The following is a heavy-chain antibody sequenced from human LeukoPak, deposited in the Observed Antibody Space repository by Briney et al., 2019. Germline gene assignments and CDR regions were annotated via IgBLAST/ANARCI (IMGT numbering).Heavy chain of an antibody. Sequence: GASVKVSCKASGYTFTSYDINWVRQATGQGLEWMGWMNPNSGNTGYAQKFQGRVTVTRNTSISTAYMELSSLRSEDTAVYYCARGDYCSGGSCYWFDPWGQGTLVTVSS. V-gene: IGHV1-8*01. D-gene: IGHD2-15*01. CDR2: MNPNSGNT. J-gene: IGHJ5*02. CDR3: ARGDYCSGGSCYWFDP. CDR1: GYTFTSYD.